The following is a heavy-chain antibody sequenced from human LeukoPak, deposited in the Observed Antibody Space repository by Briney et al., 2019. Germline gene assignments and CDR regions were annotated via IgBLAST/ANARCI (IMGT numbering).Heavy chain of an antibody. V-gene: IGHV3-74*01. Sequence: GSLRLSCAASGFTFSTYWMHWVPHAPGQGLVWVSRINSDGGSTTYAESVKGPFTISRDNAKNTLSLQMNSLRAEDTAVYYCARVTSSRGAIDIWGQGTMVTVSS. CDR2: INSDGGST. CDR3: ARVTSSRGAIDI. CDR1: GFTFSTYW. D-gene: IGHD6-13*01. J-gene: IGHJ3*02.